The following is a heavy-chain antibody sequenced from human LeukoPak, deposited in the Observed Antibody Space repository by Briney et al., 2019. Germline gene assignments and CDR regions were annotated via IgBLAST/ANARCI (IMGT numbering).Heavy chain of an antibody. D-gene: IGHD3-16*01. V-gene: IGHV4-4*07. J-gene: IGHJ4*02. CDR1: GGSISSYY. CDR3: ARDSPNYGFLDY. CDR2: IYTSGST. Sequence: SETLSLTWTVSGGSISSYYWSWIRQPAGKGLEWIGRIYTSGSTNYNPSLKSRVTMSVDTSKNQFSLKLSSVTAADTAVYYCARDSPNYGFLDYWGQGTLVTVSS.